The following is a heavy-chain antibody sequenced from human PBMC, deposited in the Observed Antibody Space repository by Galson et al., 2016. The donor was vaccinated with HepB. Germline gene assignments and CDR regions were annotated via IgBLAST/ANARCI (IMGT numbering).Heavy chain of an antibody. CDR1: GYTFISYA. D-gene: IGHD2-2*01. V-gene: IGHV1-3*01. J-gene: IGHJ4*02. CDR3: ARSPTGFCSRTKCYGFNYLDR. CDR2: INAGDGNT. Sequence: SVKVSCKASGYTFISYAIQWVRQAPGHRLEWMGWINAGDGNTKYSQKFQGRVIIDRDTSASTAYMELSSLRPEDTAIYYCARSPTGFCSRTKCYGFNYLDRWGQGTPVTVSS.